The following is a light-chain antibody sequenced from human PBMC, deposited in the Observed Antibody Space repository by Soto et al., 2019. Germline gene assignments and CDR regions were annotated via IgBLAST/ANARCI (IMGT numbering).Light chain of an antibody. J-gene: IGLJ3*02. CDR3: ASWDGSLNAWV. Sequence: QSVLTQPPSASETPGQRVTISCSGSTSNIGSNSVNWFQHLPGTAPKLLIHTNDQRPSGVPDRFSGSKSGTSASLAISGLQSEDEADYYCASWDGSLNAWVFGGGTKVTVL. CDR1: TSNIGSNS. V-gene: IGLV1-44*01. CDR2: TND.